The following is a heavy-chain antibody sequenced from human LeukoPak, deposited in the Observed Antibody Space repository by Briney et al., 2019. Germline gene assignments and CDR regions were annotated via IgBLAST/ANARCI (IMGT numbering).Heavy chain of an antibody. V-gene: IGHV6-1*01. D-gene: IGHD6-19*01. CDR3: ARGPQWLNY. Sequence: SQTLSLTCAISGDSLSSDSATWNWIRQSPSRGLEWLGRTYYRSKWYSAYAVSVKSRISINSDTSKNQFSLQLNSVTPEDTAIYYCARGPQWLNYWGQGTLVTVSS. J-gene: IGHJ4*02. CDR1: GDSLSSDSAT. CDR2: TYYRSKWYS.